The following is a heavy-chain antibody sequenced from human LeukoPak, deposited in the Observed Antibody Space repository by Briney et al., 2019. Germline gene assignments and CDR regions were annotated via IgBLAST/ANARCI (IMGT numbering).Heavy chain of an antibody. V-gene: IGHV3-11*01. D-gene: IGHD1-14*01. Sequence: GGSLRLSCAASGFTFSDHYMSWIRQAPGKGLEWVSYISYSGDIIYYTDSVKGRLTFSRDNAKNSLYLQMNSLRAEDTAVYYCARGQPWTDYWGQGTLVTVSS. CDR2: ISYSGDII. J-gene: IGHJ4*02. CDR3: ARGQPWTDY. CDR1: GFTFSDHY.